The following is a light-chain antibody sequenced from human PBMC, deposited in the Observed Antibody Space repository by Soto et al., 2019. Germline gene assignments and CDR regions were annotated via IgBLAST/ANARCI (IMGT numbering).Light chain of an antibody. J-gene: IGKJ1*01. V-gene: IGKV1-9*01. CDR3: QQLNSYPWT. CDR2: AAS. Sequence: DLQLTQSPSFLSASVGDRVTITCRASQGISSYLAWYQQKPGKAPKLLIYAASTLQSGVPSRFSGSGSGTEFTLTISSLQPEDFATYYCQQLNSYPWTFGQGTKVAIK. CDR1: QGISSY.